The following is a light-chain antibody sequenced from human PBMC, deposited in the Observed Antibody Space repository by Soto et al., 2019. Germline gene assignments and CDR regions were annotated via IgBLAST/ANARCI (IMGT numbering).Light chain of an antibody. CDR3: SSYTTSSTWV. V-gene: IGLV2-14*01. CDR1: SSDVGGYNY. J-gene: IGLJ3*02. CDR2: DVS. Sequence: QSALTQPASVSGSPGQSITISCTGTSSDVGGYNYVSWYQQHPGKAPKLMIYDVSNRPSGVANRCSGSKSGNTASLTISGLQAEDESDYYCSSYTTSSTWVFGGGTMLTVL.